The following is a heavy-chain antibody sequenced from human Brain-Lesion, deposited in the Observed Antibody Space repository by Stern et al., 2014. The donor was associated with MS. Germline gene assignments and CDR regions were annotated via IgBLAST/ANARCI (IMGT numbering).Heavy chain of an antibody. CDR1: GFTFRSSS. D-gene: IGHD2-21*01. J-gene: IGHJ4*02. Sequence: DQLVQSGGGLVKPGGSLRLSCVGSGFTFRSSSMNWVRQAPGKGLEWVSSITRSSDYIYYAGSVRGRFTISRDNARNSLYLQMNNLRTDDTAVYYCASGPYSFDYWGQGTLVTVSS. V-gene: IGHV3-21*01. CDR3: ASGPYSFDY. CDR2: ITRSSDYI.